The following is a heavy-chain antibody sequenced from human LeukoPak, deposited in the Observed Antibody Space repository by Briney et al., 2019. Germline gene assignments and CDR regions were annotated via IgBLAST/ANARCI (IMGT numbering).Heavy chain of an antibody. Sequence: SETLSLTRTVSGGSISSGGYYWSWIRQHPGKGLEWIGYIYYSGSTYYNPSLKSRVTISVDTSKNQFSLKLSSVTAADTAVYYCTRDVNAAARFDYWGQGTLVTVSS. CDR2: IYYSGST. CDR1: GGSISSGGYY. CDR3: TRDVNAAARFDY. D-gene: IGHD6-6*01. V-gene: IGHV4-31*03. J-gene: IGHJ4*02.